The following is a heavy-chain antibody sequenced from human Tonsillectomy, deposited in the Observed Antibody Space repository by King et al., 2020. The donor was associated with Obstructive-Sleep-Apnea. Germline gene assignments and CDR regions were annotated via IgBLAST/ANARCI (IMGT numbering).Heavy chain of an antibody. CDR2: IYYGGST. J-gene: IGHJ4*02. CDR3: ARHTTMVAYYFDY. CDR1: GGSISSYY. V-gene: IGHV4-59*08. Sequence: QLQESGPGLVKPSETLSLTCTVSGGSISSYYWSWIRQPPGKGLEWIGYIYYGGSTNYNPSLKSRVTISVDTSKNQFSLKLTSVTAADTAVYYCARHTTMVAYYFDYWGQGTLVTVSS. D-gene: IGHD5-18*01.